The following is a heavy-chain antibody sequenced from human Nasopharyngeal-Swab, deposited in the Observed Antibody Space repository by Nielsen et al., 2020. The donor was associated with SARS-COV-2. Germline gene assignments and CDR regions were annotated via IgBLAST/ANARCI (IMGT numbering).Heavy chain of an antibody. Sequence: WVRQAPGQGLEWMGRITPSSGATTYAQNFQGRVTMTRDTSITTAYMELSGLRSDDTAIYYCTSGVDYWGQGTLVTVSS. CDR3: TSGVDY. CDR2: ITPSSGAT. J-gene: IGHJ4*02. V-gene: IGHV1-2*06. D-gene: IGHD3-3*01.